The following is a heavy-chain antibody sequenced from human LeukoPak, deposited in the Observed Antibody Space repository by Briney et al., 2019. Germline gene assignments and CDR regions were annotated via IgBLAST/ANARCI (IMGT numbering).Heavy chain of an antibody. Sequence: ASVKVSCKASGYTFTTYYITWVRQAPGQGLEWMGWINPYNGHTNYTQKVQGRVTMTTDTSTSTVYMELRSLRSDDMAFYYCARSSLDYVWGSYRIYAFDFWGQGTMVTVSS. CDR2: INPYNGHT. V-gene: IGHV1-18*03. CDR3: ARSSLDYVWGSYRIYAFDF. D-gene: IGHD3-16*01. CDR1: GYTFTTYY. J-gene: IGHJ3*01.